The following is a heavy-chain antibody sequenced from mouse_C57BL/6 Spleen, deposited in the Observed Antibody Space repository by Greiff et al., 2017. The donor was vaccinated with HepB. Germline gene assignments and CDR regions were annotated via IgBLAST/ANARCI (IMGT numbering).Heavy chain of an antibody. D-gene: IGHD1-1*01. J-gene: IGHJ2*01. CDR2: IDPSDSYT. V-gene: IGHV1-50*01. CDR1: GYTFTSYW. CDR3: ARIHYYGSSYEKALDY. Sequence: VQLQQPGAELVKPGASVKLSCKASGYTFTSYWMQWVKQRPGQGLEWIGEIDPSDSYTNYNQKFKGKATLTVDTSSSTAYMQLSSLTSEDSAVYYCARIHYYGSSYEKALDYWGQGTTLTVSS.